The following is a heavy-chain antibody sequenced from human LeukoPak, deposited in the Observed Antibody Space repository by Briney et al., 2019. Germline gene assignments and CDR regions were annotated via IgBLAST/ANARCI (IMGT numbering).Heavy chain of an antibody. CDR2: ISSSSSYI. Sequence: PGGSLRLSGAASGFTFSSYSMNWVRQAPGKGLEWVSSISSSSSYIYYADSVKGRFTLSRDNAKNSLYLQMNSLRAEETAVYYCARDKFSVAVGYFDYWGQGTLVTVSS. V-gene: IGHV3-21*01. J-gene: IGHJ4*02. CDR3: ARDKFSVAVGYFDY. CDR1: GFTFSSYS. D-gene: IGHD6-19*01.